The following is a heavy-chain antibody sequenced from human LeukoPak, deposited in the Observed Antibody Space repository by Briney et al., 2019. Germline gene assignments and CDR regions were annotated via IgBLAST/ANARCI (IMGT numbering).Heavy chain of an antibody. CDR2: IYYSGST. CDR3: AGEVGGSWFDP. Sequence: SETLSLTCTVSGGSISSSNYHWGWIRQPPGKGLEWIGSIYYSGSTNYNPSLKSRVTISLDTSENQFSLKLSSVTAADTAVYYCAGEVGGSWFDPWGQGTLVTVSS. CDR1: GGSISSSNYH. D-gene: IGHD1-26*01. V-gene: IGHV4-39*07. J-gene: IGHJ5*02.